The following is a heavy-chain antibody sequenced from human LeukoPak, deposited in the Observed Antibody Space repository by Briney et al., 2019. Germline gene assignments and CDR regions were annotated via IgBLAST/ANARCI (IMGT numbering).Heavy chain of an antibody. CDR2: IYYSGST. CDR3: ARGSWDKLELLY. CDR1: GGSISSGGYY. Sequence: SETLSLTCTVSGGSISSGGYYWSWIRQHPGKGLEWIGYIYYSGSTYYNPSLKSRVTISVDTSKNQFSLKLSSVTAADTAVYYCARGSWDKLELLYWGQGTLVTVSS. D-gene: IGHD1-7*01. J-gene: IGHJ4*02. V-gene: IGHV4-31*03.